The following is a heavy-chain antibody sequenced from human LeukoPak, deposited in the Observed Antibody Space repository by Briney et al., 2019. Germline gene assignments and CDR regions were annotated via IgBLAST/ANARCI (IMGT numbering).Heavy chain of an antibody. CDR3: ATETFYYDPSGHYYPTYSDP. Sequence: ASVKVSFKVSGHTLTEVAFHWVRQAPGKGVEWMGTFDPDEGETVYAQKFQGRVTMTDDKSTDTTYMELITLTSEDTAVYYCATETFYYDPSGHYYPTYSDPWGQGTLVTVSS. J-gene: IGHJ5*02. D-gene: IGHD3-22*01. CDR1: GHTLTEVA. CDR2: FDPDEGET. V-gene: IGHV1-24*01.